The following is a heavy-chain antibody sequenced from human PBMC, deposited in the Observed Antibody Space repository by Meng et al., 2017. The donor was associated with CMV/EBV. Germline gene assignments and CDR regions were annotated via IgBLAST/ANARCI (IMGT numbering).Heavy chain of an antibody. CDR2: FYNSET. CDR3: TRGTGP. Sequence: GSLSLTCIVSGVSISGHYWNWMRQSPGKGLEWIGYFYNSETNYNPSLRSRVTISVDTSQNQVSLRLSSVTSADTAIYYCTRGTGPWGQGTLVTVSS. V-gene: IGHV4-59*11. J-gene: IGHJ5*02. CDR1: GVSISGHY. D-gene: IGHD1-14*01.